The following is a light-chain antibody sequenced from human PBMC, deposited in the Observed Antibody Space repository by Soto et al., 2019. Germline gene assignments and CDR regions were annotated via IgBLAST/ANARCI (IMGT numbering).Light chain of an antibody. V-gene: IGKV1-5*03. CDR1: QSITNR. J-gene: IGKJ1*01. Sequence: DIQMTQPPSTLSASVGDRVAITCRASQSITNRLAWYQLKPGKAPKLLIYKASSLRSGVPSRFSDSGSGTEFTLTISSLQPDDFATYYCQQYNSYWAFGQGTKVDIK. CDR3: QQYNSYWA. CDR2: KAS.